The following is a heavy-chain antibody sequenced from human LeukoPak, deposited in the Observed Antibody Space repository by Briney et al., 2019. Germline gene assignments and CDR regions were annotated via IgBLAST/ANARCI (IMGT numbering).Heavy chain of an antibody. CDR3: ARLPTRLMAFDI. J-gene: IGHJ3*02. Sequence: KPSDTLSLTCTVSGGSISSYYGLWIRHPPGKALEWIGYLYYSGNTNYNPSLKTRVTISVDTSKNQFSLKLSSVTAADTAVYYCARLPTRLMAFDIWGQGTMVTVSS. V-gene: IGHV4-59*07. CDR1: GGSISSYY. CDR2: LYYSGNT. D-gene: IGHD6-25*01.